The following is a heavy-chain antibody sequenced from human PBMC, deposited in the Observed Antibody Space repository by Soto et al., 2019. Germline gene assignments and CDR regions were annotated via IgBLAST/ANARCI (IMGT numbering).Heavy chain of an antibody. Sequence: QVQLVQTGAEVKKPVASVKISCKASGYTFTRYTMNWVRQAPGQRLEWMGWINPDNGNTKSSQKFQDRVIITRDPSAITAYMDLSSLRSAATAGYYCARGIARGQLDPWGQGTLVTVSS. CDR3: ARGIARGQLDP. CDR1: GYTFTRYT. V-gene: IGHV1-3*01. CDR2: INPDNGNT. D-gene: IGHD2-15*01. J-gene: IGHJ5*02.